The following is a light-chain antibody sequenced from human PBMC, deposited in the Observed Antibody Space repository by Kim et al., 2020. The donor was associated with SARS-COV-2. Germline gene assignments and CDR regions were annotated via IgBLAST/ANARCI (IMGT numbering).Light chain of an antibody. Sequence: PASSSCRSSQSLLHSNGYNYLDWYLQKPGQSPQLLIYLGSNRASGVPDRFSGSGSGTDFTLKISRVEAEDVGVYYCMQALQTPLTFGPGTKVYIK. CDR3: MQALQTPLT. J-gene: IGKJ3*01. CDR1: QSLLHSNGYNY. V-gene: IGKV2-28*01. CDR2: LGS.